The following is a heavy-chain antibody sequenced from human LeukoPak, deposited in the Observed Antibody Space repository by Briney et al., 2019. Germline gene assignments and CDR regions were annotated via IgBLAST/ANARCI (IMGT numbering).Heavy chain of an antibody. V-gene: IGHV5-51*01. Sequence: GESLKISCKGSGYSFTSYWIGWVRQMPGKGLEWMGIIYPGDSDTRYSPSFQGQVTISADKSISTAYLQWSSLKASDTAVYYCAGLLLWFGELPYGMDVWGKGTTVTVSS. CDR3: AGLLLWFGELPYGMDV. D-gene: IGHD3-10*01. CDR2: IYPGDSDT. CDR1: GYSFTSYW. J-gene: IGHJ6*04.